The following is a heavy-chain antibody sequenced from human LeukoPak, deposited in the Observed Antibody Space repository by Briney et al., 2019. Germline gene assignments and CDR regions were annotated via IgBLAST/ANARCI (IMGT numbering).Heavy chain of an antibody. CDR1: EYIFTDDY. CDR2: IDPSTGGT. CDR3: ARGNNYGSGSLFYG. Sequence: DSVKVSCKPSEYIFTDDYMHWVRQTPGQGLEWMGWIDPSTGGTNYAQNFQGRVTMTRDTSTTTVYMELSSLKSDDTAVYHCARGNNYGSGSLFYGWGQGTLVTVSS. V-gene: IGHV1-2*02. D-gene: IGHD3-10*01. J-gene: IGHJ4*02.